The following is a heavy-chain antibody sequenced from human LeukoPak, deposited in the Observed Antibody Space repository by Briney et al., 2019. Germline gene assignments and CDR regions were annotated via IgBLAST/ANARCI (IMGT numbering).Heavy chain of an antibody. CDR2: INPNSGGT. CDR1: GYTFTGYY. D-gene: IGHD2-21*02. V-gene: IGHV1-2*02. J-gene: IGHJ3*02. Sequence: ASVKVSCKASGYTFTGYYIHWVRQAPGQGLEWMGWINPNSGGTNYAPKFQGRVTMTRDTSITTAYMELSRLTSDDTTIYYCATTLHIVVVTWHAFDIWGQGTMVTVSS. CDR3: ATTLHIVVVTWHAFDI.